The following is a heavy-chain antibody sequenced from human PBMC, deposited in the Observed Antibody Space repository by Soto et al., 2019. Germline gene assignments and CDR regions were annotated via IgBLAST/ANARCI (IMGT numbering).Heavy chain of an antibody. CDR1: GGTFSSSA. CDR3: ARDNGRPQLGGNHYYNTEV. D-gene: IGHD3-10*01. Sequence: QVQLVQSGAEVKEPGSSVKVSCQASGGTFSSSALSWVRQAPGQGLEWMGGIIPLFRTPDYAQKFQGRVTITADESTSTTYMELSSLRSEHTAIYYCARDNGRPQLGGNHYYNTEVWGQRLTVTVSS. V-gene: IGHV1-69*12. J-gene: IGHJ6*02. CDR2: IIPLFRTP.